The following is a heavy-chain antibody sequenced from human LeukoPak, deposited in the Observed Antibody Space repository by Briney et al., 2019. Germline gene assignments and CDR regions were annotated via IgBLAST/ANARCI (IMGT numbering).Heavy chain of an antibody. V-gene: IGHV3-21*06. J-gene: IGHJ4*02. CDR1: GFTFSEYT. CDR3: ARDGSFYYDGGPHVLDY. D-gene: IGHD3-16*01. Sequence: KPGGSLRLSCIASGFTFSEYTMDWVRQAPGKGLEWVASINRSSSYIYYADSVKGRFTILRDNAKNSLYLQLSSLTAEDTAIYYCARDGSFYYDGGPHVLDYWGQGTLVTVSS. CDR2: INRSSSYI.